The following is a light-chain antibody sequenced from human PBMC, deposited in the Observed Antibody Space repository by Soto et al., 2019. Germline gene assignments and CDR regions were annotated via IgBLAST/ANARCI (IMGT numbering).Light chain of an antibody. CDR2: DAS. CDR1: QSITNW. V-gene: IGKV1-5*01. CDR3: QQYNGYPWT. J-gene: IGKJ1*01. Sequence: DIQMTQSPSALSASVGDRVTITCRACQSITNWLAWYQQKPGKAPKLLMFDASSLHSGVPSRFSGSGSGTEFTLTISSLQPDDFATYYCQQYNGYPWTFGLGTKVEIK.